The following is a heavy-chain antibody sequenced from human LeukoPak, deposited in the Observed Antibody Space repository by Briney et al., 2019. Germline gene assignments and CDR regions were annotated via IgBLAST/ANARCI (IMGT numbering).Heavy chain of an antibody. Sequence: QAGGSLRPSCAASGFTVSSNYMSWVRQAPGKGLEWVSVIYGIGTSTYYADSVKGRFTISRDNSKNTLYLQMNSLRAEDTAVYYCAKDRLPFERPQCMDVWGQGTTVTVSS. V-gene: IGHV3-66*01. CDR1: GFTVSSNY. CDR3: AKDRLPFERPQCMDV. D-gene: IGHD2/OR15-2a*01. CDR2: IYGIGTST. J-gene: IGHJ6*02.